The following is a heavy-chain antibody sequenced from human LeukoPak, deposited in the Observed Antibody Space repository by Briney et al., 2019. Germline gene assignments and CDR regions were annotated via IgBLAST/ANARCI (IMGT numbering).Heavy chain of an antibody. CDR1: GGSISSSSYY. CDR2: IYYSGST. J-gene: IGHJ4*02. Sequence: PSETLSLTCTVSGGSISSSSYYWGWIRQPPGKGLEWIGSIYYSGSTYYNPSLKSRVTISVDTSKNQFSLKLSSVTAADTAVYYCARDGAIVGSGSYYPFDYWGQGTLVTVSS. CDR3: ARDGAIVGSGSYYPFDY. V-gene: IGHV4-39*07. D-gene: IGHD3-10*01.